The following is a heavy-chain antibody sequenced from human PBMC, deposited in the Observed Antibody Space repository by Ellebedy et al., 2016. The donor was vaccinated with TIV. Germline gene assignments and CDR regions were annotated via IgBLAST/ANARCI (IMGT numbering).Heavy chain of an antibody. CDR2: INPSGGST. V-gene: IGHV1-46*01. D-gene: IGHD4-23*01. CDR3: ARALGYGGNKDDAFDI. CDR1: GYTFTSYY. Sequence: ASVKVSCXASGYTFTSYYMHWVRQAPGQGLEWMGIINPSGGSTSYAQKFQGRVTMTRDTSTSTVYMELSSLRSEDTAVYYCARALGYGGNKDDAFDIWGQGTMVTVSS. J-gene: IGHJ3*02.